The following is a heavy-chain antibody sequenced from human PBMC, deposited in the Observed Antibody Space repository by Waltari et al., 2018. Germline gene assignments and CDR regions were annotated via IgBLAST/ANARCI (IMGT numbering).Heavy chain of an antibody. CDR2: INPNSGGT. J-gene: IGHJ4*02. CDR1: GYSISSGYY. V-gene: IGHV1-2*06. Sequence: QVQLQESGPGLVKPSETLSLTCAVSGYSISSGYYWGWIRQPPGKGLEWMGRINPNSGGTKYAQKLQGRVTMTRDTSISTAYMELSRLRSDDTAVYYCARGTQWLVLDYWGQGTLVTVSS. D-gene: IGHD6-19*01. CDR3: ARGTQWLVLDY.